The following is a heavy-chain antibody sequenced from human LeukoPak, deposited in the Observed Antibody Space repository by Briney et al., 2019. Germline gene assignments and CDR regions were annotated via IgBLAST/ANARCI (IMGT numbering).Heavy chain of an antibody. CDR3: ARDRGYTQDY. V-gene: IGHV3-74*01. CDR2: IKSDGSTT. D-gene: IGHD5-12*01. Sequence: PGGSLRLSCAASGFTFGSYWMHWVRQAPGKGLVWVSYIKSDGSTTNSADSVKGRFTISRDNAQNTLYLQMNSLRAEDTAVYYCARDRGYTQDYWGQGTLVTVPS. J-gene: IGHJ4*02. CDR1: GFTFGSYW.